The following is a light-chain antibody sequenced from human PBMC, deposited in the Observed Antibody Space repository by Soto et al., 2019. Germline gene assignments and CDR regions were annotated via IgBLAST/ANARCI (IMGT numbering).Light chain of an antibody. J-gene: IGKJ2*01. V-gene: IGKV3-15*01. CDR3: QQYNTWPTYT. CDR1: QSVSSN. CDR2: GAS. Sequence: EIVMTQSPATLSVSPGERATLSCRASQSVSSNLAWYQQKPGQAPRLLIYGASTRATGIPARFSGSGSGTEFTLTISSLQSEDFAGYYCQQYNTWPTYTFGQGTKLEIK.